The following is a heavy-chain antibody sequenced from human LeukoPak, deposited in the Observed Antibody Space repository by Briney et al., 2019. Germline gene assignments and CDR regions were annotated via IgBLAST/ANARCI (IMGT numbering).Heavy chain of an antibody. CDR1: GFTFSSSA. V-gene: IGHV3-23*01. D-gene: IGHD3-22*01. Sequence: GGSLRLSCAASGFTFSSSAMSWVRQAPGKGLEWVSAISGSGGSTYYADSVKGRFTISRDNSKKTVYVQMNSQRAEDTPVYYCAKTLTAITQSYYYDSSGYDYWGQGTLVTVSS. CDR2: ISGSGGST. J-gene: IGHJ4*02. CDR3: AKTLTAITQSYYYDSSGYDY.